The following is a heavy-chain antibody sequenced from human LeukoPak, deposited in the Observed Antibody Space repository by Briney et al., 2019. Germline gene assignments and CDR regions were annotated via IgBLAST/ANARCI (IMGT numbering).Heavy chain of an antibody. D-gene: IGHD2-2*01. V-gene: IGHV3-48*03. CDR3: ARDVPAAAGGIDY. CDR1: GFTFSNYE. CDR2: IRCSGSTI. J-gene: IGHJ4*02. Sequence: PGGSLRLSCAASGFTFSNYEMNWVRQAPGKGLEWVSYIRCSGSTIYYADSVKGRFTISRDNAKNSLYLQMNSLRAEDTAVYYCARDVPAAAGGIDYWGQGTLVTVSS.